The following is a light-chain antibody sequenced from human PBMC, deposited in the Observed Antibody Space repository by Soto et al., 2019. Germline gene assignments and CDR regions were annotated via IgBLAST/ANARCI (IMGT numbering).Light chain of an antibody. Sequence: NFMPTQPHSVSESPGKTVTISCTRSSGSIASNYVQWYQQRPGSSPTTVIYEDNRRPSGVPDRFSGSIDSSSNSASLTISGLKTEDEADYYCQSYDSSNQVFGGGTKLTVL. CDR3: QSYDSSNQV. J-gene: IGLJ2*01. CDR2: EDN. CDR1: SGSIASNY. V-gene: IGLV6-57*01.